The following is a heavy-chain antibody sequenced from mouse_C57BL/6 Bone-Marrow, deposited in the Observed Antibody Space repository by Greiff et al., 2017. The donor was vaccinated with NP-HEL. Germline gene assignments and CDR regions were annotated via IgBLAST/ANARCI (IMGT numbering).Heavy chain of an antibody. J-gene: IGHJ1*03. CDR3: ARDRDWYFDV. Sequence: EVKVVESGGGLVKPGGSLKLSCAASGFTFSSYAMSWVRQTPEKSLEWVATISAGGSYTYYPDNVQGRFTISRDNAKNNLCLQRSHLKAEDTAMYYCARDRDWYFDVWGTGTTVTVSS. D-gene: IGHD3-1*01. CDR2: ISAGGSYT. V-gene: IGHV5-4*01. CDR1: GFTFSSYA.